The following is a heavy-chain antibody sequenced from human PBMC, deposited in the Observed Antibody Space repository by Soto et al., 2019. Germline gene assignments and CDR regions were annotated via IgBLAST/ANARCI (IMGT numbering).Heavy chain of an antibody. CDR2: IYSGGST. CDR3: ASDLPVVGGVTRGTSNY. J-gene: IGHJ4*02. V-gene: IGHV3-53*01. D-gene: IGHD3-3*01. CDR1: GFTVSINY. Sequence: PEGSVRLSCAASGFTVSINYMSWVRQAPGKGLEWVSVIYSGGSTYYADSVKGRFTISRDNSKNTLYLQMNSLRAEDTAVYYCASDLPVVGGVTRGTSNYSGPAPLVTLSS.